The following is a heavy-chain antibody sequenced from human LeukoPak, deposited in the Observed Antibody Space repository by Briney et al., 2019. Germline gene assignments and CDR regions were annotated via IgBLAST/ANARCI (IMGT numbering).Heavy chain of an antibody. CDR1: GYTLTEVS. CDR2: FDPADGEP. V-gene: IGHV1-24*01. Sequence: ASVKVSCKISGYTLTEVSMHWVRQAPGKGLEWMGGFDPADGEPIYAQKFQGRVTMSEDTSTDTAYMDLSSLRSEGTAVYYCATEVVGYGDVHYFDSWGQGTLVTVSS. J-gene: IGHJ4*02. CDR3: ATEVVGYGDVHYFDS. D-gene: IGHD4-17*01.